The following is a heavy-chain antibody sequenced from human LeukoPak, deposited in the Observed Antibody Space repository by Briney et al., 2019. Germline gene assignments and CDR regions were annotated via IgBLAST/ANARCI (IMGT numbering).Heavy chain of an antibody. D-gene: IGHD6-13*01. V-gene: IGHV4-61*02. Sequence: PSETLSLTCTVSGGSISSGSYYWSWIRQPAGKGLEWIGRIYTSGSTNYNPSLKSRVTISVDTSKNQFSLKLSSVTAADTAVYYCARSRSGAGLFDYWGQGTLVTVSS. CDR1: GGSISSGSYY. J-gene: IGHJ4*02. CDR2: IYTSGST. CDR3: ARSRSGAGLFDY.